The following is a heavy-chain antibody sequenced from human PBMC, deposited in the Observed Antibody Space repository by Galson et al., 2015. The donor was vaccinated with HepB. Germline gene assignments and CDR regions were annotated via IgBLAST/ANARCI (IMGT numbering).Heavy chain of an antibody. J-gene: IGHJ6*02. CDR2: ISHDGSNK. CDR1: RFTFRSYP. CDR3: ARALGSSWTGYYGMDG. Sequence: SLRLSCAASRFTFRSYPMHWVRQGPGKGLEWVAVISHDGSNKYYADSVKGRFAISRDNSKNTLYLEMNSLRGEDTAVYYCARALGSSWTGYYGMDGWGQGTTVTVSS. V-gene: IGHV3-30*09. D-gene: IGHD6-13*01.